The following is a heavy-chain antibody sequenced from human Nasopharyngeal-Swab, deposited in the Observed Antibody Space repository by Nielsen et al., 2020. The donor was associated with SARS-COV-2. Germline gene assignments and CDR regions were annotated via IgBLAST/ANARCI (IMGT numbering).Heavy chain of an antibody. J-gene: IGHJ3*02. CDR2: IGSSSSYI. V-gene: IGHV3-21*04. Sequence: VRQAPGKGLEWVSSIGSSSSYIYYADSVKGRFTISRDNSKNTLYLQMNSLRAEDTAVYYCAKDLLAGDAFDIWGQGTMVTVSS. D-gene: IGHD2-21*01. CDR3: AKDLLAGDAFDI.